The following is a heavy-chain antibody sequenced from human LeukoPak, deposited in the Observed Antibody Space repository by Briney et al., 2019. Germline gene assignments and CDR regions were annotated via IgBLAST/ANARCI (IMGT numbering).Heavy chain of an antibody. J-gene: IGHJ4*02. CDR3: ARYSSGWYYSFDY. D-gene: IGHD6-19*01. Sequence: SETLSLTCTVSGGSISSYYWSWIRQPPGKGLEWIGYIYYSGSTDYNPSLKSRVTISVDTSKKQFSLRLSSVTAADTAVYYCARYSSGWYYSFDYWGQGTLVTVSS. CDR1: GGSISSYY. V-gene: IGHV4-59*08. CDR2: IYYSGST.